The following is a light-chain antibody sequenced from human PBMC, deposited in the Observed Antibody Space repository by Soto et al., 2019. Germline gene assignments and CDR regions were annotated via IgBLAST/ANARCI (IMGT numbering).Light chain of an antibody. CDR2: GNN. V-gene: IGLV1-40*01. J-gene: IGLJ2*01. CDR1: SSNIGAGYD. Sequence: QSVLTQPPSVSGAPGQRVTISCTGSSSNIGAGYDVHWYQQVPGTAPKLLIYGNNNRPSGVPDRFSGSRSDTSASLAITGLQAEDEADYYCQSYDSSLSGLLFGGGTKVTVL. CDR3: QSYDSSLSGLL.